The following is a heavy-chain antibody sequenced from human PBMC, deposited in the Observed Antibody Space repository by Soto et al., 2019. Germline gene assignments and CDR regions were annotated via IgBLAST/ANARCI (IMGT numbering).Heavy chain of an antibody. Sequence: ASVNVSCKASGYTFTGYYMHWVRQAPGQGLEWMGWINPNSGGTNYAQKFQGRVTMTRDTSISTAYMELSRLRSDDTAVYYCAREVLKRENGYSSPSRRLRNYGMDVWGQGTTVTVSS. CDR1: GYTFTGYY. D-gene: IGHD6-6*01. V-gene: IGHV1-2*02. CDR2: INPNSGGT. CDR3: AREVLKRENGYSSPSRRLRNYGMDV. J-gene: IGHJ6*02.